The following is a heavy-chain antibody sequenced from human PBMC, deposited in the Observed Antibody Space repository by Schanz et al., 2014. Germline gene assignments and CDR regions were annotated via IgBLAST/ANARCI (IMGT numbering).Heavy chain of an antibody. D-gene: IGHD5-12*01. J-gene: IGHJ4*02. Sequence: QVQLVESGGGVVQPGRSLRLSCAASGFTFSNHGMHWVRQAPGKGLEWVAATRYDGNNKYYVDSVKGRFTISRDNSKNTLYLQMNSLRVEDTALYYCAREYSSYGTVYYWGQGTLVTVSS. CDR3: AREYSSYGTVYY. V-gene: IGHV3-33*01. CDR2: TRYDGNNK. CDR1: GFTFSNHG.